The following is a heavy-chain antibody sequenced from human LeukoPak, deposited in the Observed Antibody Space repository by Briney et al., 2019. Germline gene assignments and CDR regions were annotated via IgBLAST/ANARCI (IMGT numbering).Heavy chain of an antibody. J-gene: IGHJ6*03. CDR2: IIPIFGTA. D-gene: IGHD1-14*01. CDR1: GGTFSSYA. CDR3: ARARPERCGHLTTYYYYYYYMDV. Sequence: SVKVSCKASGGTFSSYAISWVRQAPGQGLEWMGGIIPIFGTANYAQKFQGRVTITTDESTSTAYMELSSLRSEDTAVYYCARARPERCGHLTTYYYYYYYMDVWGKGTTVTVSS. V-gene: IGHV1-69*05.